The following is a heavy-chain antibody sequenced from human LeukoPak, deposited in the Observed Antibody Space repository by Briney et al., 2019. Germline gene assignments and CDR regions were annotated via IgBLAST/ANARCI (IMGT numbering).Heavy chain of an antibody. J-gene: IGHJ4*02. V-gene: IGHV4-59*08. CDR1: GGSISSYY. D-gene: IGHD6-19*01. CDR3: ARYSGGIAVAGSEWYYFDY. CDR2: IYYSGST. Sequence: SETLSLTCTVSGGSISSYYWSWIRQPPGKGLEWIGYIYYSGSTNYNPSLKSRVTISVDTSKNQFSLKLSSVTAADTAVYYCARYSGGIAVAGSEWYYFDYWGQGTLVTVSS.